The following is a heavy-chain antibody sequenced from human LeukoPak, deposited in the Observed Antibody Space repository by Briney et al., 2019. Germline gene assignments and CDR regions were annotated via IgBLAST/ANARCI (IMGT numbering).Heavy chain of an antibody. D-gene: IGHD1-26*01. Sequence: ASVKVSCKASGYTFTRYYMHWVPQAPGQGLDWMGWTNPNSGGTNYAQKFQGRVNMTRDMSSSTAYMELSRLRSDDTAVYYCAREKQWAGAHFDYWGQGTLVTVSS. J-gene: IGHJ4*02. V-gene: IGHV1-2*02. CDR3: AREKQWAGAHFDY. CDR2: TNPNSGGT. CDR1: GYTFTRYY.